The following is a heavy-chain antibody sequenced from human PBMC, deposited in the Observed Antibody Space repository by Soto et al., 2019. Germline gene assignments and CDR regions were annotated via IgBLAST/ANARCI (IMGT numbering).Heavy chain of an antibody. CDR1: GFSLSNARMG. CDR2: IFSNDEK. J-gene: IGHJ4*02. D-gene: IGHD1-1*01. Sequence: SGPTLVNPTETLTLTCTVSGFSLSNARMGVSWIRQPPGKALEWLAHIFSNDEKSYSTSLKSRLTTSKDTSKSQVVLTMTNMDPVDTATYYCARILERMASVYFDYWGQGTLVTVSS. CDR3: ARILERMASVYFDY. V-gene: IGHV2-26*01.